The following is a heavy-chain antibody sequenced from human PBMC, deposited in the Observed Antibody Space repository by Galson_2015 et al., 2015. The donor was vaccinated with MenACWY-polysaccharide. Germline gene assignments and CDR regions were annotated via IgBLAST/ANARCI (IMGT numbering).Heavy chain of an antibody. D-gene: IGHD5-18*01. Sequence: SLRLSCAASGFRINPYYMSWVRQAPGRGLEWVSSISNSGSETQYTVSVRGRFTIPRDNSKNTLFLQMNSLRAEDTAVYYCAKGAVDTPMTFLFDFWGQGTLVTVSS. J-gene: IGHJ4*02. V-gene: IGHV3-21*01. CDR3: AKGAVDTPMTFLFDF. CDR1: GFRINPYY. CDR2: ISNSGSET.